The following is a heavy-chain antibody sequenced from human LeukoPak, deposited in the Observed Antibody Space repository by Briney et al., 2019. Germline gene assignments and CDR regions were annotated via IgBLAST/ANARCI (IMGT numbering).Heavy chain of an antibody. D-gene: IGHD3-10*01. Sequence: ASVKVSCKASGYTFTSYYMHWVRQAPGQGLEWMGWISAYNGNTNYAQKLQGRVTMTTDTSTSTAYMELRSLRSDDTAVYYCARDFQNYYGSGSYYPFDYWGQGTLVTVSS. CDR3: ARDFQNYYGSGSYYPFDY. CDR1: GYTFTSYY. V-gene: IGHV1-18*04. CDR2: ISAYNGNT. J-gene: IGHJ4*02.